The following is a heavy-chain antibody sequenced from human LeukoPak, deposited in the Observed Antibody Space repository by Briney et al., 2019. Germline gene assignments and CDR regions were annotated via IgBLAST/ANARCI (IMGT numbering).Heavy chain of an antibody. V-gene: IGHV3-21*04. Sequence: GGSLRLSCAASGFKLSSYMLNWVRQAPGKGLEWVSSISSTGSYIYYADSVKGRFTVSRDNPGNVMYLQMDSLRAEDTAVYYCAREEGNYYDSSGYYSWFDPWGQGTLVTVSS. CDR2: ISSTGSYI. CDR1: GFKLSSYM. D-gene: IGHD3-22*01. CDR3: AREEGNYYDSSGYYSWFDP. J-gene: IGHJ5*02.